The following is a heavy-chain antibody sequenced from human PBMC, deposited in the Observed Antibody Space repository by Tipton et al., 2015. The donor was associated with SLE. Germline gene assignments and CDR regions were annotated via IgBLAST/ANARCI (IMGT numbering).Heavy chain of an antibody. J-gene: IGHJ4*02. Sequence: QLVQSGAEMKKPGASVKVSCKASGYTFSSDGINWVRRAPGQGLERVGWITTSNGNAYPAQKLQDRVIMTTDTSTSTAYMELGSLTSDDTAVYYCARESLTILGVVHHYYFDYWGQGTLVTVSS. CDR3: ARESLTILGVVHHYYFDY. CDR2: ITTSNGNA. CDR1: GYTFSSDG. V-gene: IGHV1-18*01. D-gene: IGHD3-3*01.